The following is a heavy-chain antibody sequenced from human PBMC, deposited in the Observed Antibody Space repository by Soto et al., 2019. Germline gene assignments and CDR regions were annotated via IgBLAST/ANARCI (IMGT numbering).Heavy chain of an antibody. CDR1: GFTFNICA. J-gene: IGHJ6*02. D-gene: IGHD4-17*01. Sequence: GGSLRLSCAASGFTFNICALHWVRQAPGKGLEWVAVISFDGTKKYYSDSVKGRFAISRDNLKNTLYLQMNNLRVEDAALYFCAREDDYGYRYIDYGLDVWGQGTTVTVSS. CDR2: ISFDGTKK. V-gene: IGHV3-30*09. CDR3: AREDDYGYRYIDYGLDV.